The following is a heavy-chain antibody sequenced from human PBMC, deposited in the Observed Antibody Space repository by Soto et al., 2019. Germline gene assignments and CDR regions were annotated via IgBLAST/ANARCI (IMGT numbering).Heavy chain of an antibody. D-gene: IGHD3-10*01. CDR3: ARRPLVRGIIPYYFDS. V-gene: IGHV4-39*01. J-gene: IGHJ4*02. CDR2: IYYSGSA. CDR1: GGSINNSSFY. Sequence: QLQLQESGPGLVKPSETLSLTCTVSGGSINNSSFYWGWVRQRPGKRLEWIGSIYYSGSAYYNPSLKSRLTRSVDTSKIQFSLNLSSVTAADTAVYFCARRPLVRGIIPYYFDSWGQGTLVTVSS.